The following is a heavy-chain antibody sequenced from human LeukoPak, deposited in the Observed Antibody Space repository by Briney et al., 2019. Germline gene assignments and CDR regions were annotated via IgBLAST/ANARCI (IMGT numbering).Heavy chain of an antibody. V-gene: IGHV4-59*01. CDR3: ARDDDGYLDY. J-gene: IGHJ4*02. CDR2: IYYSGST. D-gene: IGHD3-3*01. Sequence: SETLSLTCTVSGGSITSYYWSWIRQPPGKGLEWIAYIYYSGSTNYNPSLKSRVTISVDTSKNQFSLKLSSVTAADTAVYYCARDDDGYLDYWGQGTLVTVSS. CDR1: GGSITSYY.